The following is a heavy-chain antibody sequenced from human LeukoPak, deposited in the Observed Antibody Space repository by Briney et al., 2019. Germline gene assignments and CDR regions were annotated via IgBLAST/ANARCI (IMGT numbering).Heavy chain of an antibody. V-gene: IGHV3-30-3*01. J-gene: IGHJ4*02. CDR2: ISYDGSNK. Sequence: GRSLRLSCAASGFTFSSYAMHWVRQAPGKGLEWVAVISYDGSNKYYADSVKGRFTISRDNSKNTLYLQMNSLRPEDTAVYYCAKDGQLGGSSWFTLYFDHWGQGTQVTVSS. D-gene: IGHD6-13*01. CDR1: GFTFSSYA. CDR3: AKDGQLGGSSWFTLYFDH.